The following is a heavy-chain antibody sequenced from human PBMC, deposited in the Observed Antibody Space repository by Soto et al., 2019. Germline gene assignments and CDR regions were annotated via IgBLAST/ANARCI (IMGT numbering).Heavy chain of an antibody. Sequence: QVPLVESGGGLVKPGGSLRLSCAASGFTFSDYYMSWIRQAPGKGLEWVSYISSSGSTIYYADSVKGRFTISRDNAXNXLXRQMNSLRAEDTAVYYCARVSYSSSWYGDYYYGMDVWGQGTTVTVSS. CDR1: GFTFSDYY. D-gene: IGHD6-13*01. V-gene: IGHV3-11*01. CDR3: ARVSYSSSWYGDYYYGMDV. J-gene: IGHJ6*02. CDR2: ISSSGSTI.